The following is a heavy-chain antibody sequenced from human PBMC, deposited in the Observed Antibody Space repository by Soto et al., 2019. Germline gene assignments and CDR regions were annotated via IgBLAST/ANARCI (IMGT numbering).Heavy chain of an antibody. J-gene: IGHJ3*02. CDR3: ARDGDYYDSSGYFLRDAFDM. V-gene: IGHV3-11*01. CDR1: GFTFSDYY. Sequence: QVQLVESGGGLVKPGGSLRLSCAASGFTFSDYYMSWIRQAPGKGLEWVSYISGSVSTIDYADSVKGRFTISRDNAKNSLYLQMNNLRAEDTAVYHCARDGDYYDSSGYFLRDAFDMWGQGTMVTVSS. CDR2: ISGSVSTI. D-gene: IGHD3-22*01.